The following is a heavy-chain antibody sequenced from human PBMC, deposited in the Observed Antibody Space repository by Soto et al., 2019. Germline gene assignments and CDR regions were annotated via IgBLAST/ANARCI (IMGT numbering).Heavy chain of an antibody. CDR1: GFTVSTKY. V-gene: IGHV3-66*01. Sequence: EVQLGESGGGLVQPGGSLRLSCAASGFTVSTKYMSWVRQAPGKGLEWVSVIYSGGSTFYADSVRGRFTISRDNSKNTVNLQTNSLRAEETAVYYCARDPWAADYWGQGTLVTVSS. J-gene: IGHJ4*02. D-gene: IGHD3-16*01. CDR3: ARDPWAADY. CDR2: IYSGGST.